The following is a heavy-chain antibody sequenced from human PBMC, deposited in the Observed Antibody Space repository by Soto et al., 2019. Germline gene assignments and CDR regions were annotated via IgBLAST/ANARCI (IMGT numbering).Heavy chain of an antibody. CDR2: IYYSGST. J-gene: IGHJ5*02. D-gene: IGHD3-22*01. CDR1: GGSISSYY. V-gene: IGHV4-59*01. CDR3: ARDSYDSSGANWFDP. Sequence: SETLSLTCTVSGGSISSYYWSWIRQPPGKGLEWIGYIYYSGSTNYNPSLKSRVTISVDTSKNQFSLKLSSVTAADTAVYYCARDSYDSSGANWFDPWGQGTLVTVS.